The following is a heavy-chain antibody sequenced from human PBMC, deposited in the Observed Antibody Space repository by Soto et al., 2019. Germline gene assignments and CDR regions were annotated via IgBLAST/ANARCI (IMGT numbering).Heavy chain of an antibody. D-gene: IGHD4-17*01. Sequence: QVQLVESGGGVVQPGRSLRLSCAASGFTFSSYAMHWVRQAPGKGLEWVAVISYDGSNKYYADSVKGRFTISRDNXXNTLYLQMNSLRAEDTAVYYCARDLYGDYEVWFDPWGQGTLVTVSS. J-gene: IGHJ5*02. CDR1: GFTFSSYA. V-gene: IGHV3-30-3*01. CDR2: ISYDGSNK. CDR3: ARDLYGDYEVWFDP.